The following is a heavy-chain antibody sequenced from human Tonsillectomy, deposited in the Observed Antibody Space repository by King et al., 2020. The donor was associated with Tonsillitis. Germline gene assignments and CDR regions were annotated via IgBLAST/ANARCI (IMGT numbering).Heavy chain of an antibody. V-gene: IGHV4-39*01. D-gene: IGHD6-19*01. J-gene: IGHJ4*02. Sequence: QLQESGPGLVKPSETLSLTCTVSGGSISSSSYYWGWIRQPPGKGLEWIGSIYYSGSTYYNPSLKSRVTISVDTSKNQFSLKLSSVTAADTAVYYCASLSGWYFDADYWGEGTLVTVSS. CDR3: ASLSGWYFDADY. CDR1: GGSISSSSYY. CDR2: IYYSGST.